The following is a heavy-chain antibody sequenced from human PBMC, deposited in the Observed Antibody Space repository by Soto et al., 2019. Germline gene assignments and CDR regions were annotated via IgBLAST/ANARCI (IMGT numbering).Heavy chain of an antibody. Sequence: PSETLSLTCTVSGGSISSYYWSWIRQPPGKGLEWIGYIYYSGSTNYNPSLKSRVTISVDTSKNQFSLKLSSVTAADTAVYYCARDTGGATTMDVWGQGTRVTVSS. J-gene: IGHJ6*02. V-gene: IGHV4-59*01. D-gene: IGHD5-12*01. CDR1: GGSISSYY. CDR2: IYYSGST. CDR3: ARDTGGATTMDV.